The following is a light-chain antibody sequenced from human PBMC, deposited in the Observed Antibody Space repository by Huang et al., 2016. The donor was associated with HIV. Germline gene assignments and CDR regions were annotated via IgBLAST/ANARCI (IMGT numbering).Light chain of an antibody. CDR1: QSISSY. CDR2: AAS. Sequence: DIQMTQSPSSLSASVGDRVTITCRARQSISSYLNWYQQEPLKAPKLLIYAASTLQSGVPSRFSGRGSGTDYTLTISNLQPEDSATYFCQQSYSIPRTFGPGTKVEI. J-gene: IGKJ1*01. CDR3: QQSYSIPRT. V-gene: IGKV1-39*01.